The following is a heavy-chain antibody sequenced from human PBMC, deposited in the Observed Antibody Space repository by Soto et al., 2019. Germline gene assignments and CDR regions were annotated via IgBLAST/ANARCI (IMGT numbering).Heavy chain of an antibody. CDR2: IYWDDDK. CDR3: AHRRIGVSQWNYGDFDY. Sequence: QITLKESGPTLVKPTQTLTLTCTFSGFSLSTSGVGVGWIRQPPGKALEGLVIIYWDDDKRYSPSLRSRLTITKDTSKNQEVLTMTNVDPEDTATYFCAHRRIGVSQWNYGDFDYWGQGTLVTVSS. V-gene: IGHV2-5*02. CDR1: GFSLSTSGVG. D-gene: IGHD1-7*01. J-gene: IGHJ4*02.